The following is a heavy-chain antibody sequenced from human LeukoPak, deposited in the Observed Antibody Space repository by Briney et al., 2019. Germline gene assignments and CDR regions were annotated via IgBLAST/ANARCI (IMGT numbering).Heavy chain of an antibody. D-gene: IGHD2-21*01. CDR2: ISGSNGDT. CDR3: AKTEGRLIGHSDY. Sequence: PGGPLRLSCAASGFTFSTYAMIWVRQAPGKGLEWVSGISGSNGDTFYADSVKGRFAISRDNSRNTLYLQMNSLRAEDTAIYYCAKTEGRLIGHSDYWGQGTLVTVSS. V-gene: IGHV3-23*01. CDR1: GFTFSTYA. J-gene: IGHJ4*02.